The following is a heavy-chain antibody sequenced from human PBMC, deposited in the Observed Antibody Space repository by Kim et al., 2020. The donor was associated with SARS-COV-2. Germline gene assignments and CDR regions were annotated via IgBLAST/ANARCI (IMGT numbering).Heavy chain of an antibody. CDR1: GYTFTGYY. D-gene: IGHD2-15*01. CDR2: INPNSGGT. J-gene: IGHJ5*02. Sequence: ASVKVSCKASGYTFTGYYMHWVRQAPGQGLEWMGWINPNSGGTNYAQKFQGRVTMTRDTSISTAYRELSRLRSDDTAVYYCAGEGYCSGGSCYDISSWFDPWGQGTLVTVSS. CDR3: AGEGYCSGGSCYDISSWFDP. V-gene: IGHV1-2*02.